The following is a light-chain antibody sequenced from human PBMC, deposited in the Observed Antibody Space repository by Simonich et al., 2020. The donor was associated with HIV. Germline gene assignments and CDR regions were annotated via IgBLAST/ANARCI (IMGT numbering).Light chain of an antibody. CDR2: AVS. J-gene: IGKJ1*01. V-gene: IGKV1D-8*02. CDR1: QDISSY. Sequence: IQMTQSPATLTASTGHRVTISCRMSQDISSYLAWYQPKPGIAPALLIYAVSTLQSWVPSRFSASGSGTDFTLTISCLQSEDFATYYCQQYYSFPRTFGHGPKVEIK. CDR3: QQYYSFPRT.